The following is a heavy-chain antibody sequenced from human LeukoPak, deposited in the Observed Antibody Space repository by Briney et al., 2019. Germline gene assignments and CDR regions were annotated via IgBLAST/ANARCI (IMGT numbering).Heavy chain of an antibody. CDR2: IYYSGST. CDR3: ARLEGSWGRDYFDY. V-gene: IGHV4-59*05. J-gene: IGHJ4*02. Sequence: SETLSLTCTVSGGSISSYYWSWIRQPPGKGLEWIGSIYYSGSTYYNPSLKSRVTISVDTSKNQFSLKLSSVTAADTAVYYCARLEGSWGRDYFDYWGQGTLVTVSS. D-gene: IGHD2-15*01. CDR1: GGSISSYY.